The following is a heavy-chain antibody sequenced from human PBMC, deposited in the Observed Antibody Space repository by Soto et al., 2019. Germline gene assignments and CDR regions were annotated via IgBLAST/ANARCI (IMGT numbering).Heavy chain of an antibody. D-gene: IGHD5-18*01. CDR3: AKDFGYNYGYDAFDI. V-gene: IGHV3-23*01. CDR1: GFTFSSYA. Sequence: GGSLRLSCAASGFTFSSYAMSWVRQAPGKGLEWVSGVSGSGGSTYCVDSVKGRFTISRDNSKNTLYLQMNSLRAEDTTVYYCAKDFGYNYGYDAFDIWGQGTMVTVSS. CDR2: VSGSGGST. J-gene: IGHJ3*02.